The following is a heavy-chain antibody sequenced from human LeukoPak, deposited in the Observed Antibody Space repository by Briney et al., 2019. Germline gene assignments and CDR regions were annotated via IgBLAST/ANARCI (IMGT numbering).Heavy chain of an antibody. V-gene: IGHV1-2*02. D-gene: IGHD6-19*01. CDR3: ARDLASGYSSGWYKY. J-gene: IGHJ4*02. CDR2: INPNSGGT. CDR1: GYTFTGYY. Sequence: ASVKVSCKASGYTFTGYYMHWVRQAPGQGLEWMGWINPNSGGTNYAQKFQGRVTMTRDTSISTAYMELSRLRSDDTAVYYCARDLASGYSSGWYKYWGQGTLVTVSS.